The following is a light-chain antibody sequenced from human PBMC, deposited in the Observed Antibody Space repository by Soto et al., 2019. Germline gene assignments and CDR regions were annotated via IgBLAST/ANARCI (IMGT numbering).Light chain of an antibody. CDR2: AAS. CDR1: QSVSSSY. J-gene: IGKJ5*01. Sequence: EILLTQSPGTLSLSPGERATLSCRASQSVSSSYLAWYQQKPGQAPRLLIFAASSRASGIPDRFSGSGSGTDFTLTISRLEPEDFALFYCQYHGSSPITFGQGTRLEIK. CDR3: QYHGSSPIT. V-gene: IGKV3-20*01.